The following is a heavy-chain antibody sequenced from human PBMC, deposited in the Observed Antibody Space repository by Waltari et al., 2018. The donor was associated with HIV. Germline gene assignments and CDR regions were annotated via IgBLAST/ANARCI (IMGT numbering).Heavy chain of an antibody. CDR1: GGSISSGSYY. CDR3: ARGGSYGGYYFDC. D-gene: IGHD4-17*01. V-gene: IGHV4-61*02. J-gene: IGHJ4*02. CDR2: IYTSGST. Sequence: QVQLQESGPGLVKPSQTLSLTCTVSGGSISSGSYYWSWLRQPAGKGLEWIGRIYTSGSTNYNPSLKSRVTISVDTSKNQFSLKLSSVTAADTAVYYCARGGSYGGYYFDCWGQGTLVTVSS.